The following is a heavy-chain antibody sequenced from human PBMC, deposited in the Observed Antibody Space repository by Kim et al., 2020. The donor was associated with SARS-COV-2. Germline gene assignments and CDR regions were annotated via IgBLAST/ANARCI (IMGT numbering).Heavy chain of an antibody. CDR3: ARVITIFGVVGDEIYYFDY. Sequence: ASVKVSCKASGYTFTSYGISWVRQAPGQGLEWMGWISAYNGNTNYAQKLQGRVTMTTDTSTSTAYMELRSLRSDDTAVYYCARVITIFGVVGDEIYYFDYWGQGTLVTVSS. V-gene: IGHV1-18*04. J-gene: IGHJ4*02. CDR1: GYTFTSYG. D-gene: IGHD3-3*01. CDR2: ISAYNGNT.